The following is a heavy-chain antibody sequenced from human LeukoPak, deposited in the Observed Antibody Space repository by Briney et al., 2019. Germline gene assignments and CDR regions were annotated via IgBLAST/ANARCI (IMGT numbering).Heavy chain of an antibody. CDR1: GVSINSGAYY. CDR3: AGDDNGYGRNHY. J-gene: IGHJ4*02. Sequence: SETLSLTCTVSGVSINSGAYYWSWLRQSPGKGLEWTGYIYYSGSTYYNPSLRSRITISVDTSKNQFSLKLSSVTAADTAVYYCAGDDNGYGRNHYWGQGTLVTVSS. CDR2: IYYSGST. V-gene: IGHV4-30-4*01. D-gene: IGHD5-12*01.